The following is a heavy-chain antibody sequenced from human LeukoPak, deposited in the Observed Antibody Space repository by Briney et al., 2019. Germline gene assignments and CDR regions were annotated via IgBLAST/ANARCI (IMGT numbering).Heavy chain of an antibody. CDR2: IYHSGST. V-gene: IGHV4-30-2*01. J-gene: IGHJ3*02. CDR3: ARAGYAFDI. CDR1: GGSISSGGYS. Sequence: SQTLSLTCAVSGGSISSGGYSWSWIRQPPGKGLEWIGYIYHSGSTYYNPSLKSRVTISVDRSKNQFSLKLSSVTAADTAVYYCARAGYAFDIWGQGTMVTVSS.